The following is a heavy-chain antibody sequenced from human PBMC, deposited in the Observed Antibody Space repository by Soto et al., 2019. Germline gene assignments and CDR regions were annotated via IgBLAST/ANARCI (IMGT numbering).Heavy chain of an antibody. D-gene: IGHD4-17*01. J-gene: IGHJ4*02. CDR3: ARPTSDYGGRH. CDR2: MNPNSRNT. CDR1: GYTFTSYD. Sequence: QVQLVQSGAEVKKPGASVKVSCKASGYTFTSYDINWVRQATGQGLEWMGWMNPNSRNTGYAQKFQGRVTMTRNTSIRTGYMDLSSLGSEDTAVYYCARPTSDYGGRHWGQGTLVTVSS. V-gene: IGHV1-8*01.